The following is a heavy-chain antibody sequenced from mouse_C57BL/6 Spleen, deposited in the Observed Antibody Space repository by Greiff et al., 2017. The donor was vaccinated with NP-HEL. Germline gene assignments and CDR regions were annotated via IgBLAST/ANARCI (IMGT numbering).Heavy chain of an antibody. D-gene: IGHD1-1*01. CDR1: GYTFTSYW. CDR2: IDPFDSYT. V-gene: IGHV1-50*01. Sequence: QVQLQQPGAELVKPGASVKLSCKASGYTFTSYWMQWVNQRPGQGLEWIGEIDPFDSYTNYNQKFKGKATLTVDTSSSTAYMQLSSLTSEDSAVYYCARYYYDSSYDYWGQGTTLTVSS. CDR3: ARYYYDSSYDY. J-gene: IGHJ2*01.